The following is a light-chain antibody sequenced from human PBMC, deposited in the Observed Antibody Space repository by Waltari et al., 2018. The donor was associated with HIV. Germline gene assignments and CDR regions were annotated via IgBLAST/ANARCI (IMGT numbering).Light chain of an antibody. J-gene: IGLJ1*01. CDR3: CSYTSGSTHV. CDR1: RSDIGDYHY. Sequence: QSALTQPASLSGSPGQSITISCSGLRSDIGDYHYVSWYQQYQGKVPKLIIYDVKYRPSGVSNRFSGSKSDSAAFLNISGLQTEDEAVYHCCSYTSGSTHVFGTGTEVTVL. V-gene: IGLV2-14*03. CDR2: DVK.